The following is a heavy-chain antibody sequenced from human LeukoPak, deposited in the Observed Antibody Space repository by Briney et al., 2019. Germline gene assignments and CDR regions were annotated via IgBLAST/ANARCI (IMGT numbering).Heavy chain of an antibody. Sequence: GGSLRLSCAASGFTVSSNYMNWVRQAPGKGLEWVSVIYNDGGTYYEDSVKGRFTISRDNSKNTLYLQMNSLRAEDTAVYYCGTSRSRTSGFDYWGQGTLVTVSS. J-gene: IGHJ4*02. CDR2: IYNDGGT. CDR1: GFTVSSNY. D-gene: IGHD2-8*02. CDR3: GTSRSRTSGFDY. V-gene: IGHV3-53*01.